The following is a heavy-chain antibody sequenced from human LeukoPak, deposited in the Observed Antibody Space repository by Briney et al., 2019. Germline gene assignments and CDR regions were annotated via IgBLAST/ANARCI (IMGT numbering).Heavy chain of an antibody. CDR1: GYTFTSYY. CDR2: INPSGGST. J-gene: IGHJ4*02. V-gene: IGHV1-46*01. CDR3: ARGWLAETTVVTPYNY. D-gene: IGHD4-23*01. Sequence: ASVKVSCKASGYTFTSYYMHWVRQAPGQGLEWMGIINPSGGSTSYAQKFQGRVTMTRDTSTSTVYMELSSLRSEDTAVYYCARGWLAETTVVTPYNYWGQGTLVTVSS.